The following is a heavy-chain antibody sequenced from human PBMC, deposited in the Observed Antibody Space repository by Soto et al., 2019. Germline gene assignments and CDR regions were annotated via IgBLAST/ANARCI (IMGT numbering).Heavy chain of an antibody. D-gene: IGHD2-15*01. Sequence: ASVKVSCKASGYTFTSYGISWVRQAPGQGLEWMGWISAYNGNTNYAQKLQGRDTMTTDTSTSTAYMELRSLRSDDTAVYYCARDGCSGVICYPFYSSYSTHFRCTGLTVTLFS. V-gene: IGHV1-18*01. CDR1: GYTFTSYG. J-gene: IGHJ6*03. CDR2: ISAYNGNT. CDR3: ARDGCSGVICYPFYSSYSTHF.